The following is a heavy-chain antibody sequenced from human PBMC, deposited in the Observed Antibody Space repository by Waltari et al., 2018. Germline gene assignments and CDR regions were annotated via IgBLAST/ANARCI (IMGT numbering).Heavy chain of an antibody. CDR2: IIPVLGTT. CDR3: ARGWLEVGPFDY. Sequence: QVQLVQSGAEVQKPVSSVKVSCTASVALFRSYVITWVRQAPGQGLEWMGGIIPVLGTTNYAQKFQGRVTISTDVSTTTAYIDLSRLRSDDTAVYYCARGWLEVGPFDYWGQGTLVTVSS. CDR1: VALFRSYV. V-gene: IGHV1-69*05. D-gene: IGHD2-2*01. J-gene: IGHJ4*02.